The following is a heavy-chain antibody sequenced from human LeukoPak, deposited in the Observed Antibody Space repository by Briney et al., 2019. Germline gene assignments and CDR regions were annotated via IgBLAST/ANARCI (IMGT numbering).Heavy chain of an antibody. D-gene: IGHD4-17*01. Sequence: PGGSLRLSCAASGFTFSSYEMNWVRQAPGKGLEWVSYISSSGSTIYYADSVKGRFPISRDNAKNSLYLQMNSLRAEDTAVYYCARGVHTVTTDWGQGTLVTVSS. CDR1: GFTFSSYE. V-gene: IGHV3-48*03. J-gene: IGHJ4*02. CDR2: ISSSGSTI. CDR3: ARGVHTVTTD.